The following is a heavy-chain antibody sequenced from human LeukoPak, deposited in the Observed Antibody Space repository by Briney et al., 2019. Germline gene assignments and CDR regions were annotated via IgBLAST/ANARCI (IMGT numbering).Heavy chain of an antibody. CDR3: ARAVYCGGDCYSGAFDI. CDR2: IYYSGST. CDR1: GGSISSYY. D-gene: IGHD2-21*02. Sequence: SETPSLTCTVSGGSISSYYWSWLRQPPGKGLEWIGYIYYSGSTNYNPSLKSRVTISVDTSKNQFSLKLSSVTAADTAVYYCARAVYCGGDCYSGAFDIWGQGTMVTVSS. J-gene: IGHJ3*02. V-gene: IGHV4-59*01.